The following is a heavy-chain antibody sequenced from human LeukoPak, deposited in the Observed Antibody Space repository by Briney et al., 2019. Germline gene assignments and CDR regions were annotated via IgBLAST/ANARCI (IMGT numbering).Heavy chain of an antibody. CDR2: ISAYNGNT. V-gene: IGHV1-18*01. Sequence: ASVKVSCKASGYTFTSYGISWVRQAPGQGLEGMGWISAYNGNTNYAQKLQGRVTMTTDTSTSTAYMELRSLRSDDTAVYYCARVRYYYDSRDRRGIYYYYYYMDVWGKGTTVTVSS. CDR1: GYTFTSYG. CDR3: ARVRYYYDSRDRRGIYYYYYYMDV. J-gene: IGHJ6*03. D-gene: IGHD3-22*01.